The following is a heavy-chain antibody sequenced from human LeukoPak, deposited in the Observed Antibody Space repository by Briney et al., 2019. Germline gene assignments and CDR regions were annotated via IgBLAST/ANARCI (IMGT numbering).Heavy chain of an antibody. CDR1: GYTFTSYD. D-gene: IGHD2-21*02. J-gene: IGHJ2*01. V-gene: IGHV1-8*03. CDR3: ARERHIVVVTARYWYFDL. CDR2: MNPNSGNT. Sequence: PVASVKVSCKASGYTFTSYDINWVRQATGQGLEWMGWMNPNSGNTGYAQKFQGRVTITRNTSISTAYMELRSLRSDDTAVYYCARERHIVVVTARYWYFDLWGRGTLVTVSS.